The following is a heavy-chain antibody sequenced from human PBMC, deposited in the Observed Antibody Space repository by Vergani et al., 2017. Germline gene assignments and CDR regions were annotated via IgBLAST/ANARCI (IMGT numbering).Heavy chain of an antibody. Sequence: QVQLQESGPGVVKPSQTLCLTCAVSGGSISSGDHCWTWIRQPAGKGLEWIGRVYTGGSANYNPSFKSRVTISLDTSRNQFSLNLQSVTAADTAVYYCARDXASAIYYANDAFDIWGRGTKVTVSS. CDR2: VYTGGSA. CDR1: GGSISSGDHC. J-gene: IGHJ3*02. CDR3: ARDXASAIYYANDAFDI. V-gene: IGHV4-61*02. D-gene: IGHD3-22*01.